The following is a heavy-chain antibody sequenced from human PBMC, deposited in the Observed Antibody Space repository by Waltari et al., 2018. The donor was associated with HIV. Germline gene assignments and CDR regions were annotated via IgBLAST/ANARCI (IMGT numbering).Heavy chain of an antibody. Sequence: QLQLQESGPGRVKPSETLSLTCTVSGGSISSSSDYWGWIRQHPGKGLEWIRSIYYSGGTYYKPSRKSVVTKSVDTTKERFTLKLVCMSAADTAVYYWARHYYGWGSYSDGIGYWGQGTLVTVSS. CDR1: GGSISSSSDY. CDR3: ARHYYGWGSYSDGIGY. D-gene: IGHD3-10*01. CDR2: IYYSGGT. J-gene: IGHJ4*02. V-gene: IGHV4-39*01.